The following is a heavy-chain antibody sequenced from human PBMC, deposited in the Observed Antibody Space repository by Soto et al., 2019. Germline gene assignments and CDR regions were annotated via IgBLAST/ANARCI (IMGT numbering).Heavy chain of an antibody. CDR1: GGSFIGYY. CDR2: INHSGST. D-gene: IGHD2-8*01. J-gene: IGHJ5*02. CDR3: ASSLGYCTNGVCYTDRWFDP. V-gene: IGHV4-34*01. Sequence: SETLSLTCAVYGGSFIGYYWSWIRQPPGKGLEWIGEINHSGSTNYNPSLKSRVTISVDTSKNQFSLKLSSVTAADTAVYYCASSLGYCTNGVCYTDRWFDPWGQGTLVTVSS.